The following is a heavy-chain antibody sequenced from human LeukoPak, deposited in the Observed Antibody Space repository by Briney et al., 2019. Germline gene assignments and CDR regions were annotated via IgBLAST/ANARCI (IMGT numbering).Heavy chain of an antibody. CDR3: ARLTEGITIFGVVACFDY. Sequence: PSETLSLTCTVSGGSISSSSYYWGWIRQPPGKGLEWIGSIYYSGSTYYNPSLKSRVTISVDTSKNQFSLKLSSVTAADTAVYYCARLTEGITIFGVVACFDYWGQGTLVTVSS. CDR2: IYYSGST. CDR1: GGSISSSSYY. D-gene: IGHD3-3*01. J-gene: IGHJ4*02. V-gene: IGHV4-39*01.